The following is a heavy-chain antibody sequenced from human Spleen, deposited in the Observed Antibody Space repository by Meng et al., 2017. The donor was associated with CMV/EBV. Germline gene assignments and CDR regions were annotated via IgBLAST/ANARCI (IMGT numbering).Heavy chain of an antibody. CDR3: VPEVWFGELLYDY. Sequence: ATSGFTFRNYGMSWARQAPGRGLEWVSAISGGGGNTYYADSVRGRFTISRDNSKNTLYLRMNGLRAEDTAVYYCVPEVWFGELLYDYWGQGTLVTVSS. D-gene: IGHD3-10*01. CDR2: ISGGGGNT. CDR1: GFTFRNYG. V-gene: IGHV3-23*01. J-gene: IGHJ4*02.